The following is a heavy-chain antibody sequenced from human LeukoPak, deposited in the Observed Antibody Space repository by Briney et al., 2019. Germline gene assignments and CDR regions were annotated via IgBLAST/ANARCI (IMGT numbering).Heavy chain of an antibody. J-gene: IGHJ6*03. CDR2: ISYDGSNK. CDR1: GFTFSSYA. CDR3: ARDSIAARLSYYYYYMDV. V-gene: IGHV3-30*01. Sequence: GRSLRLSCAASGFTFSSYAMHWVRQAPGKGLGRVAVISYDGSNKYYADSVKGRFTISRDNSKNTLYLQMNSLRAEDTAVYYCARDSIAARLSYYYYYMDVWGKGTTVTVSS. D-gene: IGHD6-6*01.